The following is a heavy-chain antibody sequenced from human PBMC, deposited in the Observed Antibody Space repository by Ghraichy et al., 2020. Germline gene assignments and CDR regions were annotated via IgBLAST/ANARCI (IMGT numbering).Heavy chain of an antibody. D-gene: IGHD1-7*01. Sequence: SETLSLTCTVSGGSISSSGNYWDWIRQAPGKGLEWIGSVYNSGSPYYNPSLKSRVTMSVDTSKNQFSLELTSLTAADTAIYYCARHSSTGTMYAPFDPWGQGTLVTVSS. CDR3: ARHSSTGTMYAPFDP. CDR1: GGSISSSGNY. V-gene: IGHV4-39*01. J-gene: IGHJ5*02. CDR2: VYNSGSP.